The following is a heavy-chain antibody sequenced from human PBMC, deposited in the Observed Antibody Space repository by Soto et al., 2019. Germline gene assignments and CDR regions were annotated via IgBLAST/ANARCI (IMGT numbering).Heavy chain of an antibody. J-gene: IGHJ1*01. Sequence: ASVKVSCKASGYTFTGYYIHWVRQAPGQGLEWMGWINPNSGGTNYAQKLQGRVTMTRDTSISTAYMELSRLRSDDTAVYYCARDERSRYDVYFQHWGQGTLVTVSS. CDR2: INPNSGGT. CDR3: ARDERSRYDVYFQH. D-gene: IGHD6-13*01. CDR1: GYTFTGYY. V-gene: IGHV1-2*02.